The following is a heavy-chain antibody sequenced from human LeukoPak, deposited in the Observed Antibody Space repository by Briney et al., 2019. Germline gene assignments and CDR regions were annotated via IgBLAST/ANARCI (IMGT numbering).Heavy chain of an antibody. J-gene: IGHJ6*03. CDR3: ARDHCGGDCDYYYMDV. V-gene: IGHV4-59*01. CDR2: IYYSGST. D-gene: IGHD2-21*02. CDR1: GVSISGYN. Sequence: SETLSLTCTVSGVSISGYNWSWIGQPPGQGREWIGYIYYSGSTNYNPSLKSRVTISVDTSKNQFSLKLSSVTAADTAVYYCARDHCGGDCDYYYMDVWGKGTTVTVSS.